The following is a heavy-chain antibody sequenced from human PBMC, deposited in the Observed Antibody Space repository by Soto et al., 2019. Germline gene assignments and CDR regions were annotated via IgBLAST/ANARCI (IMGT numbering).Heavy chain of an antibody. Sequence: ASVKVSCKASGYTFTSYDINWVRQATGQGLEWMGWMNPNSGNTGYAQKFQGRVTMTRNTSISTAYMELSSLRSEDTAVYYCARVEGYCSSTSCSGGTWFDPWGQGTLVTVSS. CDR2: MNPNSGNT. CDR1: GYTFTSYD. J-gene: IGHJ5*02. V-gene: IGHV1-8*01. D-gene: IGHD2-2*01. CDR3: ARVEGYCSSTSCSGGTWFDP.